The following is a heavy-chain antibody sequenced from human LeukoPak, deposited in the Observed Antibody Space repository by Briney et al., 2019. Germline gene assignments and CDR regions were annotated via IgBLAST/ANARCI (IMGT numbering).Heavy chain of an antibody. CDR1: GGSISSGSYY. CDR2: IYTSGST. V-gene: IGHV4-61*02. D-gene: IGHD6-6*01. J-gene: IGHJ4*02. CDR3: ARDRYSSSSAEFDY. Sequence: SETLSLTCTVSGGSISSGSYYWSWIRQPAGKGLEWIGRIYTSGSTNYNPSLKSRVTISVDTSKNQFSLKLSSVTAADTAVYYCARDRYSSSSAEFDYWGQGTLVTVSS.